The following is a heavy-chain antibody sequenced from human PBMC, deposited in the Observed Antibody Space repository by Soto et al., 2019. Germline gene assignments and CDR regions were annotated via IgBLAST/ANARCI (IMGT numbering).Heavy chain of an antibody. CDR2: ISENGGSRGGT. V-gene: IGHV3-23*01. CDR1: GFTFSSSA. J-gene: IGHJ3*02. CDR3: ASAKAVVIAALGI. D-gene: IGHD2-21*01. Sequence: GGSLRLSCTASGFTFSSSAMSWVRHVPGQGLEWVARISENGGSRGGTYYADSVKGRFTVSRDNSKNTLYLQVDRLREADTALYYCASAKAVVIAALGIWGQGTMVTVSS.